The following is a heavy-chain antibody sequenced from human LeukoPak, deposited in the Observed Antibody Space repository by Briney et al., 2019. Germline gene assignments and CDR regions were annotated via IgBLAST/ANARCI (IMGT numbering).Heavy chain of an antibody. V-gene: IGHV4-59*01. Sequence: SETLFLTCTVSGGSISNFYGSWIRQSPGQGLEWVGYMYYTGSTNYNPSLKSRVTMSVDTSKNQFSLKVNSVTAADTAVYYCARASSGWSKGSFDYWGQGTLVTVSS. CDR3: ARASSGWSKGSFDY. CDR2: MYYTGST. D-gene: IGHD6-19*01. CDR1: GGSISNFY. J-gene: IGHJ4*02.